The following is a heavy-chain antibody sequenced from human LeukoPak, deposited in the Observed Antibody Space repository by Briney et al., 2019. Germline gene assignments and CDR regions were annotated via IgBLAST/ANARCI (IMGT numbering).Heavy chain of an antibody. CDR2: IKSEASGGTI. CDR1: GFAFNHAW. Sequence: GGSLRLSCAASGFAFNHAWMTWVRQTPGKGLEWVGRIKSEASGGTIDYVAPVKGRFTISRGDAKSTLYLQMNSLKTEDTAVYYCTTDCSSSRCYGHGAFDFWSQGTMVTVSS. J-gene: IGHJ3*01. CDR3: TTDCSSSRCYGHGAFDF. V-gene: IGHV3-15*01. D-gene: IGHD2-2*01.